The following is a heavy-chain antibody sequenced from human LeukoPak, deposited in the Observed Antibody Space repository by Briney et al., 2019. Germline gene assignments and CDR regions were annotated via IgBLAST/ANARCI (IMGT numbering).Heavy chain of an antibody. Sequence: GASVTVSCKASGGTFSSYAISWVRQAPGQGLEWMGGIIPIFGTANYAQKFQGRVTITADESTSTAYMELSSLRSEDTAVYYCATGRTMVRGVILLSRYFDYWGQGTLVTVSS. CDR3: ATGRTMVRGVILLSRYFDY. V-gene: IGHV1-69*13. J-gene: IGHJ4*02. CDR1: GGTFSSYA. CDR2: IIPIFGTA. D-gene: IGHD3-10*01.